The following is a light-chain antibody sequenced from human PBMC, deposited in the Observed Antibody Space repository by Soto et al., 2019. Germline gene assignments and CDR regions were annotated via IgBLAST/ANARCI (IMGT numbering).Light chain of an antibody. V-gene: IGLV1-40*01. Sequence: QSVLTQPPSVSGAPGQRVTISCAGSSSNIGSGYDVHWYQQFPGTAPKLLIYANNNRPSGVPDRFSGSKSGTSASLAISGLQAEDEADYYCQSYDNSPSGSEVVFDGGTKVTVL. CDR3: QSYDNSPSGSEVV. J-gene: IGLJ2*01. CDR2: ANN. CDR1: SSNIGSGYD.